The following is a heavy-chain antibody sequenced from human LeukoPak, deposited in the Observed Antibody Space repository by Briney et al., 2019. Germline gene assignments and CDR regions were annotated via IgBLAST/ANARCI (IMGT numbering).Heavy chain of an antibody. Sequence: GGSLRLSCAASGFTFSSYEMNWVRQAPGKGLEWVSYISSSGSTIYYADSVKGRFTISRDNAKNSLYLQMNSLRAEDTAVYYCARVNYYGSGSYYVNWFDPWGQGTLVTVSS. CDR1: GFTFSSYE. V-gene: IGHV3-48*03. J-gene: IGHJ5*02. CDR3: ARVNYYGSGSYYVNWFDP. D-gene: IGHD3-10*01. CDR2: ISSSGSTI.